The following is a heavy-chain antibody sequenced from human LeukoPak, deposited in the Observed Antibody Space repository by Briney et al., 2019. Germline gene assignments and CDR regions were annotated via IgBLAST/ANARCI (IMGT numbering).Heavy chain of an antibody. D-gene: IGHD4-11*01. J-gene: IGHJ4*02. Sequence: GASVKVSCKASAYTFTGYFMHWVRQAPGQGLEWMGWINPNSRGTNNAQKFQGRVTMTRDTSISTDYMELSRLRSDDTAVYYCARTTVTTRRYYYWGQGTLVTVSS. CDR3: ARTTVTTRRYYY. V-gene: IGHV1-2*02. CDR2: INPNSRGT. CDR1: AYTFTGYF.